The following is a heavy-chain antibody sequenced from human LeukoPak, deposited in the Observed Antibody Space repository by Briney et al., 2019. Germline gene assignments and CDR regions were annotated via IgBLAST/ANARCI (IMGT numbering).Heavy chain of an antibody. J-gene: IGHJ4*02. CDR3: ARPRYYYDSSGYDEDLYYFDY. CDR1: GGTFSSYA. Sequence: SVKVSCKASGGTFSSYAISWVRQAPGQGLEWMGGIIPIFGTANYAQKFQGRVTITADESTSTAYMELRSLRSDDTAVYYCARPRYYYDSSGYDEDLYYFDYWGQGTLVTVSS. CDR2: IIPIFGTA. V-gene: IGHV1-69*13. D-gene: IGHD3-22*01.